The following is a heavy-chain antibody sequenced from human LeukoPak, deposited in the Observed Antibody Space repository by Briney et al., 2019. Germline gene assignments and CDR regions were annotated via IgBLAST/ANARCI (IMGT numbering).Heavy chain of an antibody. V-gene: IGHV4-61*05. J-gene: IGHJ4*02. CDR1: GGSISSSSYY. CDR2: IYYSGST. CDR3: ARGGGYSGYGTFDY. D-gene: IGHD5-12*01. Sequence: SETLSLTCTVSGGSISSSSYYWGWIRQPPGKGLEWIGYIYYSGSTNYNPSLKSRVTISVDTSKNQFSLKLSSVTAADTAVYYCARGGGYSGYGTFDYWGQGTLVTVSS.